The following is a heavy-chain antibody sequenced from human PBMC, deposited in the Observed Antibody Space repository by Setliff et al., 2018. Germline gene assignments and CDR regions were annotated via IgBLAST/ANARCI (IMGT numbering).Heavy chain of an antibody. D-gene: IGHD1-1*01. CDR1: RFTFGVYV. V-gene: IGHV3-23*01. CDR2: ITGSGGGT. J-gene: IGHJ4*02. Sequence: GGSLRLSCTASRFTFGVYVMAWVRQAPGKGLEWVSRITGSGGGTYYADSVKGRFLVSRDNSKNTLYLQMNSLRVDDTAIYYCAKELSMAYGNDWGLGTLVTVSS. CDR3: AKELSMAYGND.